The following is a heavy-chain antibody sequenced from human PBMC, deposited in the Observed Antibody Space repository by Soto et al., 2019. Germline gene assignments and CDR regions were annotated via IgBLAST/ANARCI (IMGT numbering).Heavy chain of an antibody. D-gene: IGHD2-2*01. V-gene: IGHV4-34*01. J-gene: IGHJ6*02. CDR3: ARHAPYCSSTSHCAYGMDV. CDR1: GGSFSGYY. Sequence: SETLSLTCAVYGGSFSGYYWNWIRQPPGKGLEWIGEINHSGSTSYNPSLKGRVTIPVDTSKNPFSLKLSSVTAADPAVYYCARHAPYCSSTSHCAYGMDVWGQGTTVTVSS. CDR2: INHSGST.